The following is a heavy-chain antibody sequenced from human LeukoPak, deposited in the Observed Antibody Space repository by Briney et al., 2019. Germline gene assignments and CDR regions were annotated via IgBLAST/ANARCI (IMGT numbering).Heavy chain of an antibody. J-gene: IGHJ4*02. CDR3: AGVESSGCYFDY. D-gene: IGHD6-19*01. V-gene: IGHV4-34*01. Sequence: AETLSLTCAVYGGSFSGYYWSWIRQPPGKGLEWIGEINHSGSTNYNPSLKSRVTISVDTSKNQFSLKLSSVTAADTAVYYCAGVESSGCYFDYWGQGTLVTVSS. CDR1: GGSFSGYY. CDR2: INHSGST.